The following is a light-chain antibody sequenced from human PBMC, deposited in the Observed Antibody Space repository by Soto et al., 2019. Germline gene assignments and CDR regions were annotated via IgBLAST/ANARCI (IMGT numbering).Light chain of an antibody. J-gene: IGLJ3*02. Sequence: QSVLTQPPSVSAAPGQKVTISCSGSNSNIANNYVSWYQQLPGTAPKLLIYDTNKRPSEIPGRFTGSKSGTSATLGITGLQTGDEADYYCGTWDSSLGAVVFGGGTKLTVL. CDR1: NSNIANNY. V-gene: IGLV1-51*01. CDR2: DTN. CDR3: GTWDSSLGAVV.